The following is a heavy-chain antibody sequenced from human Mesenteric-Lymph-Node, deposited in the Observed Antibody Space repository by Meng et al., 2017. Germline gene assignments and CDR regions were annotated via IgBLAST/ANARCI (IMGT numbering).Heavy chain of an antibody. D-gene: IGHD3-22*01. CDR3: ASASRWMAYYDSSGYYPPFYY. J-gene: IGHJ4*02. CDR1: GYTFTSYY. CDR2: INPSGGST. Sequence: ASVKVSCKASGYTFTSYYMHWVRQAPGQGLEWMGIINPSGGSTSYAQKFQGRVTMTRDTSTSTVYMELSSLRSEDTAVYYCASASRWMAYYDSSGYYPPFYYWGQGTLVTVSS. V-gene: IGHV1-46*01.